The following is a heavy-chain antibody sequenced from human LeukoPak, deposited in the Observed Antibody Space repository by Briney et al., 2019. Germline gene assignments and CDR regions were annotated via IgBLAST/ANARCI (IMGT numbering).Heavy chain of an antibody. CDR1: GFTFREYS. J-gene: IGHJ5*02. D-gene: IGHD2-15*01. V-gene: IGHV3-23*01. CDR2: IRSSGGDT. CDR3: AKGGYTTWFDP. Sequence: PGGSLRLSCAASGFTFREYSMSWVRQAPGKGLEWVSNIRSSGGDTYYTDSVKGRFTISGDNSKNTLYLQMNSLRAEDTAVYYCAKGGYTTWFDPWGQGTLVTVSS.